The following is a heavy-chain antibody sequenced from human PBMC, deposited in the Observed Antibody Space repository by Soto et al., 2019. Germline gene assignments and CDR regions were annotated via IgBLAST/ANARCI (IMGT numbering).Heavy chain of an antibody. Sequence: SVKVSCKASGYTFTSYAMHWVRQAPGQRLEWMGWINAGNGNTKYSQKFQGRVTITRDTSASTAYMELSSLRSEDTAVYYCASPGDQLLTYYYYYGMDVWGQGTTVTVSS. V-gene: IGHV1-3*01. CDR1: GYTFTSYA. CDR3: ASPGDQLLTYYYYYGMDV. CDR2: INAGNGNT. J-gene: IGHJ6*02. D-gene: IGHD2-2*01.